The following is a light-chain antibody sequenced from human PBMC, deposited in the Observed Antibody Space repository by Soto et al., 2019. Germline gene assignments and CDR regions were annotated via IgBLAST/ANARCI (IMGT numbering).Light chain of an antibody. CDR2: AAS. J-gene: IGKJ1*01. CDR3: QQYGSSPKT. CDR1: QTISSTY. V-gene: IGKV3-20*01. Sequence: EIVLTQSPGTLSLSPGDRATLSCRASQTISSTYLAWYQQNPGQAPRLLIYAASTRATGVPDRFSGSGSGTDFTLTISRLEPEDFEVYYCQQYGSSPKTLGQGTKVDIK.